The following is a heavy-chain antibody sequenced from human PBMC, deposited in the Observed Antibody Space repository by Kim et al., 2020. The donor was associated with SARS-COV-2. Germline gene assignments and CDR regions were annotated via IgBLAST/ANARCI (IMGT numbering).Heavy chain of an antibody. V-gene: IGHV3-11*06. D-gene: IGHD1-26*01. Sequence: DSVKGPFTVSRDNAKNSLYRQMNSVRAEDTAVYYWARRGVGATTGDAFDIWGQGTMVTVSS. CDR3: ARRGVGATTGDAFDI. J-gene: IGHJ3*02.